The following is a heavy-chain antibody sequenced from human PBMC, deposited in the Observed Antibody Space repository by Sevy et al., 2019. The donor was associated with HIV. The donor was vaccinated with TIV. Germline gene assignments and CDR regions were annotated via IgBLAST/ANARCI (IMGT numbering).Heavy chain of an antibody. Sequence: ASVKVSCKASGYTFTSYGIRWVRQAPGQGLEWMGWISAYNGNTNYAQKLQGRVTMTTDTSTSTAYMELRSLRSDDTAVYYCASTRFLEWLLDDYYYYMDVWGKGTTVTVSS. V-gene: IGHV1-18*04. CDR3: ASTRFLEWLLDDYYYYMDV. D-gene: IGHD3-3*01. CDR2: ISAYNGNT. CDR1: GYTFTSYG. J-gene: IGHJ6*03.